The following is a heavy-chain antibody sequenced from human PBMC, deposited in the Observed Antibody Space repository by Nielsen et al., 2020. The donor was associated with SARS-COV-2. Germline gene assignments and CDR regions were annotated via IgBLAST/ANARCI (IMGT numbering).Heavy chain of an antibody. V-gene: IGHV3-21*01. CDR3: TRGFYSQSDC. D-gene: IGHD2-15*01. CDR1: GLSLRSYT. J-gene: IGHJ4*02. CDR2: ISGDSNYI. Sequence: GESLKISCAASGLSLRSYTMHWVRQAPGKGLEWVASISGDSNYIFYSELVKGRFTMSRDNGKNSLYLQMNTLRSEDTALYYCTRGFYSQSDCWGQGTLVTVSS.